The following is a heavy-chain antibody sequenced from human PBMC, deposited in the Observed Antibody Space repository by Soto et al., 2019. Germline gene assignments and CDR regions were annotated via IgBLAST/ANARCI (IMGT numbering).Heavy chain of an antibody. CDR1: GFTFSDYY. J-gene: IGHJ3*02. CDR3: ARDADILTGLDAFDI. CDR2: ISSSSSYT. D-gene: IGHD3-9*01. V-gene: IGHV3-11*05. Sequence: QVQLVESGGGLVKPGGSLRLSCAASGFTFSDYYMSWIRQAPGKGLEWVSYISSSSSYTNYADSVKGRFTISRDNAKNSLYLQMNSLRAEDTAVYYCARDADILTGLDAFDIWGQGTMVTVSS.